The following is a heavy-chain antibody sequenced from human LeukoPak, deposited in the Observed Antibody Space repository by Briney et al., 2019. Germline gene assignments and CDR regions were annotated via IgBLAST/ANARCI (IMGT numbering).Heavy chain of an antibody. CDR3: ARDAPGYGGYGD. V-gene: IGHV3-7*01. Sequence: PGGALRLSCAASGFTFSTYWMSWVRQAPGEGLGWVGNIKEDGSDKYYGDSVKGRCTNSRDNAKNSLYLQMNSLRAEDTAVYYCARDAPGYGGYGDWGQGILVTVSS. CDR2: IKEDGSDK. J-gene: IGHJ4*02. CDR1: GFTFSTYW. D-gene: IGHD5-12*01.